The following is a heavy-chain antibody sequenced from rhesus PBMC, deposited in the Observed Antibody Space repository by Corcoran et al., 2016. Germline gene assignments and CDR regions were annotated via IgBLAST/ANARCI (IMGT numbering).Heavy chain of an antibody. Sequence: QLQLRASGPGLVKPSETLSVTCAVSGGSISRSYWSWIRQAPGKGLGWIGYIYGSGSSTNYNPSLKSRVPLSVDTSKNQLSLKLSSVTAADTAVYYCATQVPFIAACSGAFDFWGQGLRVTVSS. D-gene: IGHD6-13*01. J-gene: IGHJ3*01. CDR3: ATQVPFIAACSGAFDF. V-gene: IGHV4-169*01. CDR2: IYGSGSST. CDR1: GGSISRSY.